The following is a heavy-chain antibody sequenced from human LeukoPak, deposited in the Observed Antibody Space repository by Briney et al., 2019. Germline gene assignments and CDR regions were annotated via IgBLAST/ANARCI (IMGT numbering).Heavy chain of an antibody. CDR3: AREDTYRPFDY. D-gene: IGHD3-16*02. CDR1: GFTFSSYW. Sequence: GGSLRLSCAASGFTFSSYWMSWVRQAPGKGLEWVPNIKQDGSEKYYVDSVKGRFTISRDNAKNSLYLQMNSLRAEDTAVYYCAREDTYRPFDYWGQGTLVTVSS. V-gene: IGHV3-7*01. J-gene: IGHJ4*02. CDR2: IKQDGSEK.